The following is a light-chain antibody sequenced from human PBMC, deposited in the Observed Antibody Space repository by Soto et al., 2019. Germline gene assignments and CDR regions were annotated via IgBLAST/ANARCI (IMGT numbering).Light chain of an antibody. CDR2: DAS. CDR1: QSVSSY. Sequence: EIVLTQSPATLSLSPGERATLSCRASQSVSSYLAWYQQKPGQAPRLLIYDASNRATGIPARFSGSGSGTDLTRTISSLEPEDFAFYYCQQRSNWPRVYTFGQGTKLEIK. J-gene: IGKJ2*01. CDR3: QQRSNWPRVYT. V-gene: IGKV3-11*01.